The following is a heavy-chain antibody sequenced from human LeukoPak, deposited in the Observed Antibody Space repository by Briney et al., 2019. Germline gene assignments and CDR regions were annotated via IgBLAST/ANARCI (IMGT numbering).Heavy chain of an antibody. CDR1: GFTFSSYA. CDR3: ARGTRSSSGWGFDY. J-gene: IGHJ4*02. CDR2: ISYDGSNK. D-gene: IGHD6-19*01. Sequence: GRSLRLSYAASGFTFSSYAMHWVRQAPGKGLEWVAVISYDGSNKYYADSVKGRFTISRDNSKNTLYLQMNSLRAEDTAVYYCARGTRSSSGWGFDYWGQGTLVTVSS. V-gene: IGHV3-30*04.